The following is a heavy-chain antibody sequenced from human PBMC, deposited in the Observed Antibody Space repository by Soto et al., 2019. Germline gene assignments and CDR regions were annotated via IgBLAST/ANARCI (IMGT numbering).Heavy chain of an antibody. Sequence: EVQLVESGGGLIQPGGSLRLSCAASGFTVSSHDMSWVRQAPGKGLEWVAVIYSDGSTEFSESVKGRFTINRDNYQNTVYLQMNSLRAEDTAMYYCARDYYGSGTYYHGGDWGQGTLVSVSS. V-gene: IGHV3-53*01. CDR1: GFTVSSHD. J-gene: IGHJ4*02. CDR3: ARDYYGSGTYYHGGD. D-gene: IGHD3-10*01. CDR2: IYSDGST.